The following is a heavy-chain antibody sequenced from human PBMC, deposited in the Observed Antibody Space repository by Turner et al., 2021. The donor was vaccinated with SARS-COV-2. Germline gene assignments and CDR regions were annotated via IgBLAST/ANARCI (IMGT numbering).Heavy chain of an antibody. CDR3: ARDLVDIVATMFGQLNYYGMDV. CDR2: INPNSGGT. Sequence: QVQLVQSGAEVKKPGASVKVSCKASGYTFTGYYMHWGRQAPGQGLEWMGWINPNSGGTNYAQKFQGRVTMNRDTSISTAYMELSRLRSDDTAVYYCARDLVDIVATMFGQLNYYGMDVWGQGTTVTVSS. CDR1: GYTFTGYY. V-gene: IGHV1-2*02. D-gene: IGHD5-12*01. J-gene: IGHJ6*02.